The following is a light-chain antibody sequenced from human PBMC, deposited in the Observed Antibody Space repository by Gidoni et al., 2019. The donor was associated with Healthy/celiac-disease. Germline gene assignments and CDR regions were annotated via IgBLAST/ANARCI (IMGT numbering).Light chain of an antibody. CDR2: AAS. Sequence: IVSTQSPATLSLSPGERATLSCMASQSVSSYLAWYQQKPGQAPRLLIYAASIRATGIPARFSGSGSGTDFTLTISSLEPEDFAVYYCQQRSNWPWTFXQXTKVEIK. CDR3: QQRSNWPWT. J-gene: IGKJ1*01. V-gene: IGKV3-11*01. CDR1: QSVSSY.